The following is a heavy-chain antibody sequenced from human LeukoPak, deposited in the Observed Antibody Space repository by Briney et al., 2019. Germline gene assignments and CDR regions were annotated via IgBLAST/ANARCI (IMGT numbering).Heavy chain of an antibody. D-gene: IGHD6-13*01. V-gene: IGHV4-59*08. J-gene: IGHJ4*02. CDR3: ARYSSSWYYFDY. CDR1: GGSISSYY. Sequence: PSETLSLTCTVSGGSISSYYWGWIRQPPGKGLEWIGYIYYSGSTNYNPSLKSRVTISVDTSKNQFSLKLSSVTAADTAVYYCARYSSSWYYFDYWGQGTLVTVSS. CDR2: IYYSGST.